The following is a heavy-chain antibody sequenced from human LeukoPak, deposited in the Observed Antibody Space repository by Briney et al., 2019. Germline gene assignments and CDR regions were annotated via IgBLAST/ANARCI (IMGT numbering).Heavy chain of an antibody. CDR1: GGSISSYY. J-gene: IGHJ6*03. CDR2: VFYTGST. V-gene: IGHV4-59*01. D-gene: IGHD3-10*02. CDR3: ARGVNADVLYYYFYIDV. Sequence: SETLSLTCTVSGGSISSYYWSWIRQPPGKGLEWIGYVFYTGSTNYNPSLKSRVTISVDTSKDQFSLRLTSVTAEDTAVYYCARGVNADVLYYYFYIDVWGKGTTVTVSS.